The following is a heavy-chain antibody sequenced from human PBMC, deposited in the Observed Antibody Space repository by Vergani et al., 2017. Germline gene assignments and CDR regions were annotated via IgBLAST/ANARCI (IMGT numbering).Heavy chain of an antibody. CDR2: MNPNSGNT. Sequence: QVPLVQSGAEVKKPGASVKVFCKASGYPFTSYDINWVRQATGQGLAWMGWMNPNSGNTGYAQKFQGRVTMTRNTSISTAYMELSSVRSEDTDVYYSARSYDILTGYFHYWGQGTLVTVSS. D-gene: IGHD3-9*01. CDR1: GYPFTSYD. J-gene: IGHJ4*02. V-gene: IGHV1-8*01. CDR3: ARSYDILTGYFHY.